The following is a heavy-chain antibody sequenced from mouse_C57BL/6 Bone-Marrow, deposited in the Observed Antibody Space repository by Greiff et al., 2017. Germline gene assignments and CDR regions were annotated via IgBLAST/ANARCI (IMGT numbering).Heavy chain of an antibody. CDR2: ISNGGGST. CDR3: ASSYGSSYAMDY. J-gene: IGHJ4*01. V-gene: IGHV5-12*01. Sequence: DVHLVESGGGLVQPGGSLKLSCAASGFTFSDYYMYWVRQTPEKRLGWVAYISNGGGSTYYPDTVKGRFTISRDNAKNTLYLQMSRLKSEDTAMYYCASSYGSSYAMDYWGQGTSVTVSS. CDR1: GFTFSDYY. D-gene: IGHD2-2*01.